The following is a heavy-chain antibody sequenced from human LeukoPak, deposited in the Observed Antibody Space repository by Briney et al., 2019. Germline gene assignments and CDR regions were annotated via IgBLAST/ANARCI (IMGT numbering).Heavy chain of an antibody. CDR3: ARGGYYGSGNDFRFDP. CDR1: GGSISSYY. CDR2: IHYTGST. D-gene: IGHD3-10*01. V-gene: IGHV4-59*01. Sequence: SETLSLTCTVSGGSISSYYWSWIRQSPGKGLECIGYIHYTGSTNYNPSLKSRVTISVETSKNQFSLKLKAVTAADTAVYYCARGGYYGSGNDFRFDPWGQGTLVTVSS. J-gene: IGHJ5*02.